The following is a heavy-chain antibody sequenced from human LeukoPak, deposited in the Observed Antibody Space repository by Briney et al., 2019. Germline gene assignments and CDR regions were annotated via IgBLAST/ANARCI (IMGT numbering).Heavy chain of an antibody. Sequence: GESPQISCKGSGYSFTSYWIGWARPMPGKGLEWMGIIYPGDSDTRYSPSFQGEVTISADKSISTAYLQWSSLKASDTAMYYCAREGQNSGSYLSPFGYWGQGTLVTVSS. J-gene: IGHJ4*02. CDR2: IYPGDSDT. CDR3: AREGQNSGSYLSPFGY. V-gene: IGHV5-51*01. CDR1: GYSFTSYW. D-gene: IGHD1-26*01.